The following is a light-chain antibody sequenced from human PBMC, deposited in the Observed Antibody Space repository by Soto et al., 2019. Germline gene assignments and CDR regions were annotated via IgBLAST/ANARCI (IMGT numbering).Light chain of an antibody. CDR1: SSNIEINA. J-gene: IGLJ2*01. V-gene: IGLV1-44*01. CDR2: FNN. CDR3: AAWDDSLNGEL. Sequence: QSVLTQPPSASATPGQRVTISCSGSSSNIEINAVSWYQQFPGTAPKLLIYFNNQRPSGVPDRFSGSKSGTSASLAISGLQSEDEADYYCAAWDDSLNGELFGGGTQLTVL.